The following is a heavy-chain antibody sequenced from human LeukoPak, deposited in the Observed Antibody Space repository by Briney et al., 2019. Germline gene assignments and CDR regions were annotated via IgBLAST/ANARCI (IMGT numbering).Heavy chain of an antibody. J-gene: IGHJ4*02. V-gene: IGHV4-39*01. CDR1: GDSISSSSYY. CDR3: ARQLRTGDRSRHFDS. CDR2: IYYSGST. D-gene: IGHD7-27*01. Sequence: SETLSLTCTVSGDSISSSSYYWGWIRQPPGKGLEWIGTIYYSGSTYYSPSLKSRVTISADTSKNQFSLKLSSVTAADTAVYYCARQLRTGDRSRHFDSWGQGTLVTVSS.